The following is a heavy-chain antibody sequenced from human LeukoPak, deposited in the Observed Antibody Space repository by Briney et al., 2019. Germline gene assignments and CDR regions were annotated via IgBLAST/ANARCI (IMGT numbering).Heavy chain of an antibody. CDR2: ICVLNGNT. V-gene: IGHV1-18*01. J-gene: IGHJ6*02. CDR3: ARYGLNGYCSGGSCSHYYYYGMDV. CDR1: GYTFTSYV. D-gene: IGHD2-15*01. Sequence: ASVKVSCKASGYTFTSYVISWVRQAPGQGREWMGQICVLNGNTNYAQKLWGRVTLTPDTSTSTAYMELRSLRSDDTAVYYCARYGLNGYCSGGSCSHYYYYGMDVWGQGTTVTVSS.